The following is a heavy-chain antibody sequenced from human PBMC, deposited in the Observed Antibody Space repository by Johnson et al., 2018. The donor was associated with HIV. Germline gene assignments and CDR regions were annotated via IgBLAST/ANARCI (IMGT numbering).Heavy chain of an antibody. V-gene: IGHV3-20*04. D-gene: IGHD3-10*01. CDR1: GFTFDDYG. Sequence: MQLVESGGGVVRPGGSLRLSCAASGFTFDDYGMSWVRQAPGKGLEWVSGINWNGGSTGYADSVKGRFTISRDNAKNSLYLQMNSLRADDTAVYYCAIGRGEFPRHAFDIWGQGTMVTVSS. J-gene: IGHJ3*02. CDR3: AIGRGEFPRHAFDI. CDR2: INWNGGST.